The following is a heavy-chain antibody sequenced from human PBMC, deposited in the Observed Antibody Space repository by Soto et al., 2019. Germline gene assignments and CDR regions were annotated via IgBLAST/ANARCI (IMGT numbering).Heavy chain of an antibody. D-gene: IGHD3-10*02. CDR2: IIPTFGRT. CDR1: GDTFSSYA. V-gene: IGHV1-69*13. CDR3: ARDPLSSFAMDV. J-gene: IGHJ6*02. Sequence: SVKVSCKASGDTFSSYAISWVRQAPGKGLEWMGKIIPTFGRTNYAQKFQGRLTISADDSTSTAYMELSSLLSEDTAVYYCARDPLSSFAMDVWGQGTTVTVYS.